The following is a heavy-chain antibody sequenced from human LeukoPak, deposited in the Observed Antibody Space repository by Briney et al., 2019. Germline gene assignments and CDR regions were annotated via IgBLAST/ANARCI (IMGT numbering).Heavy chain of an antibody. V-gene: IGHV3-7*01. D-gene: IGHD6-19*01. J-gene: IGHJ5*02. CDR1: GFMFSSHR. CDR3: ASGRYSSGWSS. CDR2: IKQDGNET. Sequence: GGSLRLSCTASGFMFSSHRMTWVRQAPGKGLEWVANIKQDGNETYYMDYVKGRFTISRDNAKSTLYLQMNSLRAEDTAVYYCASGRYSSGWSSWGQGTLVTVSS.